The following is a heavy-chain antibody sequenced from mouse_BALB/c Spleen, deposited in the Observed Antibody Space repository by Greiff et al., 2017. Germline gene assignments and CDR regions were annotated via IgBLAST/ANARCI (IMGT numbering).Heavy chain of an antibody. D-gene: IGHD1-1*01. Sequence: VKLMESGPGLVAPSQSLSITCTVSGFSLTGYGVNWVRQPPGKGLEWLGMIWGDGSTDYNSALKSRLSISKDNSKSQVFLKMNSLQTDDTARYYCARDRGYYGSSFAYWGQGTLVTVSA. CDR2: IWGDGST. CDR1: GFSLTGYG. J-gene: IGHJ3*01. V-gene: IGHV2-6-7*01. CDR3: ARDRGYYGSSFAY.